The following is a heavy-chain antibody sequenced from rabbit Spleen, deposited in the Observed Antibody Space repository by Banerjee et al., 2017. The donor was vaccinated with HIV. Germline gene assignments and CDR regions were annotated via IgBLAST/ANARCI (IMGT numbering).Heavy chain of an antibody. D-gene: IGHD4-1*01. V-gene: IGHV1S45*01. Sequence: QEQLVESGGGLVQPEGSLTLTCKASGFDFSRYGVSWVRQAPGKGLEWISCIAGSNTGFTYSATWAKGRFTISKTSSTTVTLQMTSLTAADTATYFCVREVAAKFNLRGPGTLVTVS. CDR3: VREVAAKFNL. CDR2: IAGSNTGFT. CDR1: GFDFSRYG. J-gene: IGHJ4*01.